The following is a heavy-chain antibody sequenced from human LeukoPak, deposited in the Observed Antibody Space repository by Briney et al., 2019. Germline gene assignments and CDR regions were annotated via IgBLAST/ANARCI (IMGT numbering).Heavy chain of an antibody. V-gene: IGHV3-23*01. CDR3: ARGGGNYYYALDV. J-gene: IGHJ6*02. Sequence: GGSLRLSCAASGFTFTSYAMNWVRQAPGKGLEWVSGISGSGGSTYYADSVKGRLIISRDNSKDTLYLQMSSLRAEDTAVYYCARGGGNYYYALDVWGQGTTVTVSS. CDR2: ISGSGGST. CDR1: GFTFTSYA. D-gene: IGHD4-23*01.